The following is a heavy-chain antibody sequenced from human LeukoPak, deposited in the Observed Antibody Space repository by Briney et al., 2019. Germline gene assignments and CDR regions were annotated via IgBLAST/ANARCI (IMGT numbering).Heavy chain of an antibody. Sequence: GGSLRLSCAASGFTFSSYAMHWGRQAPGKGLEWVAVISYDGSNKYYADSVKGRFTISRDNSKNTLYLQMNSLRAEDTAVYYCARDEGGSSCFDYWGQGTLVTVSS. CDR2: ISYDGSNK. CDR1: GFTFSSYA. CDR3: ARDEGGSSCFDY. D-gene: IGHD6-13*01. J-gene: IGHJ4*02. V-gene: IGHV3-30-3*01.